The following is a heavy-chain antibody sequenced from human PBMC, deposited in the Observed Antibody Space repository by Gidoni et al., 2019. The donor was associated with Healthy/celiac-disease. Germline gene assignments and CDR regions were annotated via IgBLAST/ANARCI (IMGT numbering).Heavy chain of an antibody. CDR3: ARDGGGLEVVQGAPPYGMDV. CDR1: GFTFSSYE. CDR2: ISSSGSTI. J-gene: IGHJ6*02. D-gene: IGHD3-10*01. V-gene: IGHV3-48*03. Sequence: EVQLVESGGGLVQPGGSLRLSCADSGFTFSSYEMNWVRQAPGKGLEWVSYISSSGSTIYYADSVKGRFTISRDNAKNSLYLQMNSLRAEDTAVYYCARDGGGLEVVQGAPPYGMDVWGQGTTVTVSS.